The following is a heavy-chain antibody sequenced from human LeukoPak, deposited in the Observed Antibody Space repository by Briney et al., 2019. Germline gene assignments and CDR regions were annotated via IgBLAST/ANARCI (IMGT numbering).Heavy chain of an antibody. CDR3: ARDTIQWLREFDY. Sequence: PGGSLRLSCAASGFTFSRYSMNWVRQAPGKGLEWVSGINWNGGSTGYADSVKGRFTISRDNAKNSLYLQMNSLRAEDTALYYCARDTIQWLREFDYWGQGTLVTVSS. D-gene: IGHD6-19*01. CDR2: INWNGGST. J-gene: IGHJ4*02. V-gene: IGHV3-20*04. CDR1: GFTFSRYS.